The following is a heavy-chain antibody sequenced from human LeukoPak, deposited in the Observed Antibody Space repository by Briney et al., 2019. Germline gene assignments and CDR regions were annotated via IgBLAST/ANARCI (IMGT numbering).Heavy chain of an antibody. J-gene: IGHJ4*02. CDR2: MSYGEQNE. CDR3: AKYQLNNGWSRGPDY. V-gene: IGHV3-30*18. CDR1: GLTFSGYD. Sequence: GGSLRLSCAASGLTFSGYDMHWVRQAPGKGPEWVAVMSYGEQNERYADSVKGRFTISRDNSKNTLNLQMNSLRAEDTAVYYCAKYQLNNGWSRGPDYWGQGTLATVSS. D-gene: IGHD6-19*01.